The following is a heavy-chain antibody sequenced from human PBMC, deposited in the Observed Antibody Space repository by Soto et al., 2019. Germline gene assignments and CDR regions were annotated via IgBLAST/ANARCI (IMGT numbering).Heavy chain of an antibody. Sequence: ASVKVSCKVSGYTLTELSMHWVRQAPGKGLEWMGGFDPEDGETIYAQKFQGRVTMTEDTSTDTAYMELSRLRSEDTAVYYCATDLGRWFGELLSSRYYFDYWGQGTLVTVSS. CDR3: ATDLGRWFGELLSSRYYFDY. V-gene: IGHV1-24*01. CDR2: FDPEDGET. D-gene: IGHD3-10*01. J-gene: IGHJ4*02. CDR1: GYTLTELS.